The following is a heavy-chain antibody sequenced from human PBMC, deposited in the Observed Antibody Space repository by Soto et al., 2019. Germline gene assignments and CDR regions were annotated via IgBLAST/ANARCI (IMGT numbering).Heavy chain of an antibody. CDR1: GFTSGNYA. CDR2: ISGSGLIA. D-gene: IGHD7-27*01. V-gene: IGHV3-23*01. Sequence: PGGSLRLSCSISGFTSGNYAMNWVRQAPGKGLEWLSVISGSGLIAYYADSVKGRFTVSSDKPKSTVILQLTNLTLEDTAIYYCAQDERFWVPFRCGQRTLLTVSS. J-gene: IGHJ4*02. CDR3: AQDERFWVPFR.